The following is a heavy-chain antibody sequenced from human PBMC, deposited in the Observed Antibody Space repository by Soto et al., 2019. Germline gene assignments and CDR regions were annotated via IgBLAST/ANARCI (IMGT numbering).Heavy chain of an antibody. Sequence: PGGSLRLSCAASGFTFSSYSMNWVRQAPGKGLEWVSSISSSSSYIYYADSVKGRFTISRDNAKNSLYLQMNSLRAEDTAVYYCARGFERRGGSYQTRGMDVWGQGTTVTVSS. V-gene: IGHV3-21*01. D-gene: IGHD1-26*01. CDR3: ARGFERRGGSYQTRGMDV. CDR1: GFTFSSYS. J-gene: IGHJ6*02. CDR2: ISSSSSYI.